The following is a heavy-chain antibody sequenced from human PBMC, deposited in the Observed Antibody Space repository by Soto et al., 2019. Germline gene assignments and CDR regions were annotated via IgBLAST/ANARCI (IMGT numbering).Heavy chain of an antibody. CDR2: IIPIFGTA. CDR1: GGTFSSYA. J-gene: IGHJ4*02. CDR3: ARVYGDYGPYFDY. Sequence: GASVQVSCKASGGTFSSYAISWVRQAPGQGLEWMGGIIPIFGTANYAQKFQGRVTITADESTSTAYMELSSLRSGDTAVYYCARVYGDYGPYFDYWGQGTLVTVSS. D-gene: IGHD4-17*01. V-gene: IGHV1-69*13.